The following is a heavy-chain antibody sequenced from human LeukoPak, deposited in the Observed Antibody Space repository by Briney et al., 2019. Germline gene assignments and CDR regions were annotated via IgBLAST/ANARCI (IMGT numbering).Heavy chain of an antibody. D-gene: IGHD1-26*01. CDR3: ARDPYSGGYWNYYYYYMDV. CDR2: ITSSSSYI. CDR1: GFTFSSYN. J-gene: IGHJ6*03. Sequence: PGGSLRLSCAASGFTFSSYNMNGVRQAPGKGLEWVSSITSSSSYIYYADSVKGRFTISRDNAKNSLFLHMNSLTAEDTAVYYCARDPYSGGYWNYYYYYMDVWGKGTTVTVSS. V-gene: IGHV3-21*01.